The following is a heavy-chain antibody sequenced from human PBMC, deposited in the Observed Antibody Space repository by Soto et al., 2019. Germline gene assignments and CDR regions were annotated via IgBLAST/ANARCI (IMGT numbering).Heavy chain of an antibody. D-gene: IGHD2-15*01. CDR1: GFTFTSSA. V-gene: IGHV1-58*01. J-gene: IGHJ5*02. CDR3: AAYQAGWHSGYCSGGSCYLDP. Sequence: SVKVSCKASGFTFTSSAVQWVRQARGQRLEWIGWIVVGSGNTNYAQKFQERVTITRDMSTSTAYMELRSLRSEDTAVYYCAAYQAGWHSGYCSGGSCYLDPWGQGTLVTVSS. CDR2: IVVGSGNT.